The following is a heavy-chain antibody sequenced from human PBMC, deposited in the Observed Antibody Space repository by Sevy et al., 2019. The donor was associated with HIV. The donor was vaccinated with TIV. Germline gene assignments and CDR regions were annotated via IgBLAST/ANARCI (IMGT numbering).Heavy chain of an antibody. D-gene: IGHD3-22*01. V-gene: IGHV3-48*03. J-gene: IGHJ5*02. CDR3: ARVDAYHDKGFDP. Sequence: GGSLRLSCEASGFTFSSYEMNWVRQAPGKGLEWLSYISSSGTTIYYTDSVKGRFTISRDNAKNSLYLQMNSLRAEDTAVYYCARVDAYHDKGFDPWGQGTLVTVSS. CDR2: ISSSGTTI. CDR1: GFTFSSYE.